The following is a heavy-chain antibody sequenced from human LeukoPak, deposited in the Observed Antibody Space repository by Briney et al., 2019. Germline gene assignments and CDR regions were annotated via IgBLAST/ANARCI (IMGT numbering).Heavy chain of an antibody. V-gene: IGHV4-34*01. J-gene: IGHJ4*02. CDR3: ARGIRFLGY. Sequence: PSETLSLTCAVYGGSFSGYYWSWIRQPPGKGLEWIGENNHSGSTNYNPSLKSRVTISVDTSKNQFSLKLSSVTAADTAVYYCARGIRFLGYWGQGTLVTVSS. CDR1: GGSFSGYY. CDR2: NNHSGST. D-gene: IGHD3-3*01.